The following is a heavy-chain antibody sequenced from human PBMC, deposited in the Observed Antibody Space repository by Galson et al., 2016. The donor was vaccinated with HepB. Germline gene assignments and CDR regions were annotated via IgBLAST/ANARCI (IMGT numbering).Heavy chain of an antibody. V-gene: IGHV3-30*18. CDR3: AKERRSSSGWETDY. CDR2: VSSDGINK. CDR1: GFTFNNYG. D-gene: IGHD6-19*01. Sequence: SLRLSCAASGFTFNNYGMHWVRQAPGKGLEWVAVVSSDGINKYHADSVKGRFSISRDNSKNTLYLEMNSLRVEDTALYYCAKERRSSSGWETDYWGQGTLVTVSS. J-gene: IGHJ4*02.